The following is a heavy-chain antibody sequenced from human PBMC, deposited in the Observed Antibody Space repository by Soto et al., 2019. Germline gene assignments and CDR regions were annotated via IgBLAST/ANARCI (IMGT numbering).Heavy chain of an antibody. CDR3: AKEGIQTGTNFGYYFDY. J-gene: IGHJ4*02. V-gene: IGHV3-23*01. D-gene: IGHD1-7*01. CDR1: GFSFSSYA. CDR2: ISSSGDTT. Sequence: EVQLLESGGGLVQPGGSLRLSCTASGFSFSSYAMSWVRQAPGKGLEWVSAISSSGDTTQYADSVKGPFTITRDNSKNTVYLQMNSLRAEDTAVYYCAKEGIQTGTNFGYYFDYWGQGTLVTVSS.